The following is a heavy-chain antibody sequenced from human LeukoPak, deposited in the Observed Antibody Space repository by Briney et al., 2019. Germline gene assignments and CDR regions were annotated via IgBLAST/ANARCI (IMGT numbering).Heavy chain of an antibody. V-gene: IGHV1-46*01. Sequence: ASVKVSCTASGYNFISYYMHWVRQAPGHGLEWMGIINPSGGSTSYAQKFQDRVPMTRDTSTSTVYMEPSSLKSEDTAVYYCAREDVVLVDAVRYYYYGMDVWGQGTTVTVSS. CDR3: AREDVVLVDAVRYYYYGMDV. J-gene: IGHJ6*02. CDR2: INPSGGST. D-gene: IGHD2-8*01. CDR1: GYNFISYY.